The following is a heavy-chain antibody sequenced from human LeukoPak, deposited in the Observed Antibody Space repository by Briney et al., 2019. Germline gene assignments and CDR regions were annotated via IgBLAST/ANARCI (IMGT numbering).Heavy chain of an antibody. CDR1: GGTFISYA. V-gene: IGHV1-69*05. Sequence: SVKVSCKASGGTFISYAISWVRQAPGQGLERMGGIIPIFGTANYAQKFQGRVTITTDESTSTAYMELSSLRSEDTAVYYCARMVSTTAGAVVTAYFDYWGQGTMVTVSS. CDR2: IIPIFGTA. D-gene: IGHD2-21*02. J-gene: IGHJ4*02. CDR3: ARMVSTTAGAVVTAYFDY.